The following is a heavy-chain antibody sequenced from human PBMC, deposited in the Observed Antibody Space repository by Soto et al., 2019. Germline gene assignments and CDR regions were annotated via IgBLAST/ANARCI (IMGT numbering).Heavy chain of an antibody. D-gene: IGHD3-10*01. CDR1: GGTFSSYA. CDR2: TIPIFGTA. J-gene: IGHJ6*02. CDR3: ARDLITMVRGVIITQYYYYGMDV. Sequence: SVKVSCKASGGTFSSYAISWVRQAPGQGLEWMGGTIPIFGTANYAQKFQGRVTITADESTSTAYMELSSLRSEDTAVYYCARDLITMVRGVIITQYYYYGMDVWGQGTTVTSP. V-gene: IGHV1-69*13.